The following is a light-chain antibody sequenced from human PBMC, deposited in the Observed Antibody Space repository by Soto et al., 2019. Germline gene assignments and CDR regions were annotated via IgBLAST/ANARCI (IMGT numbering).Light chain of an antibody. CDR2: KNN. J-gene: IGLJ1*01. Sequence: QSVLTQPPSASGTPGQRVTISCSGSSSSSGTNYVYWYQQLPGTAPKLLIYKNNQRPSGVPDRFSGSKSGTSASLAISGLRSEDEADYHCASWDDSLSGYVFGTGTKVTVL. V-gene: IGLV1-47*01. CDR3: ASWDDSLSGYV. CDR1: SSSSGTNY.